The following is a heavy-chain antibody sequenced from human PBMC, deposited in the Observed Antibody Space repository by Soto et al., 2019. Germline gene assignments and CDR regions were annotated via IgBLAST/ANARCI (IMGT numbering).Heavy chain of an antibody. Sequence: GGSLRLSCAASGFSFSTYGMHWVRQAPCKGLEWVAFISNDGSNKYYADSVKGRFTISRDNSKNTLYLQMNSLRAEDTAVYYCAREVVPRDDDSSGYDATPPFDYWGQGTLVTVSS. CDR1: GFSFSTYG. D-gene: IGHD3-22*01. CDR3: AREVVPRDDDSSGYDATPPFDY. CDR2: ISNDGSNK. V-gene: IGHV3-30*03. J-gene: IGHJ4*02.